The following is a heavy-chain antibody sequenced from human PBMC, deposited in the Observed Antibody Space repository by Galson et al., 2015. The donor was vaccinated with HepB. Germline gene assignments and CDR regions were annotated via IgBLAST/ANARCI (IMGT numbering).Heavy chain of an antibody. CDR1: GFTFSSYS. CDR2: ISSSSSTI. V-gene: IGHV3-48*02. Sequence: SLRLSCAASGFTFSSYSMNWVRQAPGKGLEWVSYISSSSSTIYYADSVKGRFTISRDNAKNSLYLQMNSLRDEDTAVYYCAKPPYYYDSSEFDYWGQGTLVTVSS. D-gene: IGHD3-22*01. J-gene: IGHJ4*02. CDR3: AKPPYYYDSSEFDY.